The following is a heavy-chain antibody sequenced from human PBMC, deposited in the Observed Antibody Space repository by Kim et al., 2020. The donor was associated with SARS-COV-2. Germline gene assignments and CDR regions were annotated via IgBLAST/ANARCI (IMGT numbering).Heavy chain of an antibody. D-gene: IGHD6-13*01. Sequence: SETLSLTCTVSGGSISSSSYYWGWIRQPPGKGLEWIGSICYSGSTYYNPSLKSRVTISVDTSKNQFSLKLSSVTAADTAVYYCARRLSGYSSSWYKENNWFDPWGQGTLVTVSS. CDR3: ARRLSGYSSSWYKENNWFDP. CDR2: ICYSGST. CDR1: GGSISSSSYY. J-gene: IGHJ5*02. V-gene: IGHV4-39*01.